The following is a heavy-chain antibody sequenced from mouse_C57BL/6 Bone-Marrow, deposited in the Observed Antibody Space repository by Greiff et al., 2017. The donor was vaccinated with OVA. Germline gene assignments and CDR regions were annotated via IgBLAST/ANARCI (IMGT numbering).Heavy chain of an antibody. CDR3: ASLPYDFFDY. J-gene: IGHJ2*01. CDR2: ISYDGSN. V-gene: IGHV3-6*01. CDR1: GYSITSGYY. D-gene: IGHD2-4*01. Sequence: ESGPGLVKPSQSLSLTCSVTGYSITSGYYWNWIRQFPGNKLEWMGYISYDGSNNYNPSLKNRISITRDTSKNQFFLKLNSVTTEDTATYYCASLPYDFFDYWGQGTTLTVSS.